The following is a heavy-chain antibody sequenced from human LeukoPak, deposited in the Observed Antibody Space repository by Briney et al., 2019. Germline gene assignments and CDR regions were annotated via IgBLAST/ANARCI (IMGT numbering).Heavy chain of an antibody. V-gene: IGHV1-46*03. CDR3: TRHNYDRSGYGAFDI. CDR2: INPSGGST. J-gene: IGHJ3*02. Sequence: ASVKVSCKASGYTFTSYYMHWVRQAPGQGLEWMGIINPSGGSTSYAQKFQGRVTMTRDTSTSTVYMELSSLRSEDTAVYYCTRHNYDRSGYGAFDIWGQGTMVTVSS. D-gene: IGHD3-22*01. CDR1: GYTFTSYY.